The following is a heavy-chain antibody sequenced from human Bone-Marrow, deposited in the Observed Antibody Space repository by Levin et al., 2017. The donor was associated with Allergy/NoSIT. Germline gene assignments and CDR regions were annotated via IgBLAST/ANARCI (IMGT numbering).Heavy chain of an antibody. CDR2: IKSRDYGGTA. CDR1: GFGFVDYT. CDR3: TRDAVRGDYGYFDL. D-gene: IGHD2-21*01. Sequence: GESLKISCAASGFGFVDYTMSWVRQAPGKGLEFVGLIKSRDYGGTAEYAASVKGRFSISRDDSKSIAYLQMNSLKSEDTAVYFCTRDAVRGDYGYFDLWGRGTLVAVSS. J-gene: IGHJ2*01. V-gene: IGHV3-49*04.